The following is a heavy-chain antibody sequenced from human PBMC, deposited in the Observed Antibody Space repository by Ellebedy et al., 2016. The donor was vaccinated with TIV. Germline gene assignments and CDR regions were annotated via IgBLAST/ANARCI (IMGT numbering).Heavy chain of an antibody. CDR2: INPNSGGT. V-gene: IGHV1-2*02. J-gene: IGHJ4*02. CDR3: ARGGGYSYGPFDY. Sequence: ASVKVSCXASGYTFTGYYMHWVRQAPGQGLEWMGWINPNSGGTNYAQKFQGRVTMTRDTSISTAYMELSRLRSDDTAVYYCARGGGYSYGPFDYWGQGTLVTVSS. CDR1: GYTFTGYY. D-gene: IGHD5-18*01.